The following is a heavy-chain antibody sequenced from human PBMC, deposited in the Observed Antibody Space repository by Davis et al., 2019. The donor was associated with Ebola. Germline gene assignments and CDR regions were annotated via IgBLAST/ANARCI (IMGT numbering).Heavy chain of an antibody. CDR1: GFTFSSYA. CDR2: IGNSGRTI. V-gene: IGHV3-48*03. J-gene: IGHJ4*02. CDR3: ARWDY. Sequence: GESLKISCAASGFTFSSYAMNWVRQAPGKGLEWVSSIGNSGRTIYYADSVKGRFTISRDNAKTSLYLQMNSLRAEDTAVYYCARWDYWGQGTLVTVSS.